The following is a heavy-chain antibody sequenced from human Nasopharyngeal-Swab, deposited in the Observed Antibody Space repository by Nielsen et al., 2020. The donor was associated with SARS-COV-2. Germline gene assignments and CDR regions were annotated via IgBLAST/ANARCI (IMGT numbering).Heavy chain of an antibody. CDR2: ISSSGNTI. CDR3: ARSHKGYSYGYTNYYGMDV. D-gene: IGHD5-18*01. Sequence: GESLKISCAASGFTFSAYYRSWIRQAPGKGLKWVSYISSSGNTIYYADSVKGRFTISRDNAKNSLYLQMNSLRAEDTAVYYCARSHKGYSYGYTNYYGMDVWGQGTTVTVSS. V-gene: IGHV3-11*01. CDR1: GFTFSAYY. J-gene: IGHJ6*02.